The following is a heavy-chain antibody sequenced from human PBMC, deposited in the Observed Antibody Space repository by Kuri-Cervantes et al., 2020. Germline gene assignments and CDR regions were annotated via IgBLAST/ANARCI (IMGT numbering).Heavy chain of an antibody. V-gene: IGHV3-7*01. CDR1: GFTFSSHW. CDR2: IKEDGSDI. CDR3: VRDYQNC. J-gene: IGHJ4*02. D-gene: IGHD2-15*01. Sequence: GESLKISCAASGFTFSSHWMSWVRQAPGKGLEWVARIKEDGSDIWYVDSVKGRFTISRDNVKNSLYLQVSSLRVEDTAVYYCVRDYQNCWGQGTLVTVSS.